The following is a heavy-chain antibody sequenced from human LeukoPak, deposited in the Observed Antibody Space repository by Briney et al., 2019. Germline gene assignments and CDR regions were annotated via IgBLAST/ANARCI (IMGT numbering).Heavy chain of an antibody. V-gene: IGHV4-4*09. CDR3: ASSAPGYSSSWYGDYYYYYYMDV. J-gene: IGHJ6*03. Sequence: SETLSLTCTVSGGSISSYYWSWIRQPSGKGLEWIGYIYTSGSTNYNPSLKSRVTISVDTSKNQFSLKLSSVTAADTAVYYCASSAPGYSSSWYGDYYYYYYMDVWGKGTTVTVSS. CDR1: GGSISSYY. CDR2: IYTSGST. D-gene: IGHD6-13*01.